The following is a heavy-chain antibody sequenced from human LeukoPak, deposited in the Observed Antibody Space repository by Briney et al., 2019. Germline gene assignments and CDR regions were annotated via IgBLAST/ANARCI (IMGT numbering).Heavy chain of an antibody. CDR3: AKAVLLSGRVDY. D-gene: IGHD2/OR15-2a*01. V-gene: IGHV3-9*01. Sequence: GGSLRLSCAASGFTFDDYAMHWVRQAPGKGLEWVSGISWNSGSIGYADSVKGRFTISRDNAKNSLYLQMSSLRAEDTAVYYCAKAVLLSGRVDYWGQGTLVTVSS. CDR1: GFTFDDYA. J-gene: IGHJ4*02. CDR2: ISWNSGSI.